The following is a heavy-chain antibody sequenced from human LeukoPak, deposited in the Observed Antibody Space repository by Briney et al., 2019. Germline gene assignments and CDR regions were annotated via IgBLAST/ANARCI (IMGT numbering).Heavy chain of an antibody. J-gene: IGHJ6*03. CDR1: GFTFSSYS. CDR3: ARVVMVRGVIIGYYYYYMDV. V-gene: IGHV3-48*04. CDR2: ISSSSSTI. D-gene: IGHD3-10*01. Sequence: GGSLRLSCAASGFTFSSYSMNWVRQAPGKGLEWVSYISSSSSTIYYADSEKGRFSISRDNAKSSVYLQMNSLRAEGTAVYYCARVVMVRGVIIGYYYYYMDVWGKGTTVTVSS.